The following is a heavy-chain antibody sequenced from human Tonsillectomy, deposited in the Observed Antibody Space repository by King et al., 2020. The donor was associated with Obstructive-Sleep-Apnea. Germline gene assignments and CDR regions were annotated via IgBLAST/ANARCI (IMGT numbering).Heavy chain of an antibody. CDR2: ITSDGGTT. V-gene: IGHV3-43*01. CDR3: AKSDSRDYGDPGAFDY. Sequence: VQLVESGGIVVLPGGSLRLSCAASGFTFDDYTMHWVRQAPGKGLEWVSLITSDGGTTYYAVSVEGRFTISRDNNKNSLYLQMNSLRSEDTALYYCAKSDSRDYGDPGAFDYWGQGTLVTVSS. D-gene: IGHD4-17*01. J-gene: IGHJ4*02. CDR1: GFTFDDYT.